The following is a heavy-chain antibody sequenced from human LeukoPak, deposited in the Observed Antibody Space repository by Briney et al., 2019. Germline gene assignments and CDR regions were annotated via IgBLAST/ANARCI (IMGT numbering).Heavy chain of an antibody. D-gene: IGHD3-22*01. CDR2: ISASGP. CDR1: GFTFSRLA. V-gene: IGHV3-23*01. Sequence: GGSLRLSCAASGFTFSRLAMTWVRQAPGKGLEWVSTISASGPYYADAVRGRFTISRDNSRNTLSLQMDSLRAEDTAVYYCARDHESDGYPCLDHWGLGTLVTVSS. J-gene: IGHJ4*02. CDR3: ARDHESDGYPCLDH.